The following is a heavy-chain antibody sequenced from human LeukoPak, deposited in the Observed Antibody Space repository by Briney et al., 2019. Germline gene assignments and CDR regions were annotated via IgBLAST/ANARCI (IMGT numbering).Heavy chain of an antibody. V-gene: IGHV1-69*04. CDR1: GGTFSSYA. J-gene: IGHJ6*02. Sequence: SVKVSGKASGGTFSSYAISWVRQAPGQGLEWMGRIIPIFGIANYAQKFQGRVTITADKSTSTAYMELSSLRSEDTAVYYCARDYAVGSHVHYYYYYGMDVWGQGTTVTVSS. D-gene: IGHD2-2*01. CDR3: ARDYAVGSHVHYYYYYGMDV. CDR2: IIPIFGIA.